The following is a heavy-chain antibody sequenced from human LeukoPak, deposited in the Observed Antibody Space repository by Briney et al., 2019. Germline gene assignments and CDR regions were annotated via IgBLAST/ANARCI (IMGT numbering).Heavy chain of an antibody. CDR3: ARVASGYCSSTSCYGY. J-gene: IGHJ4*02. CDR2: IIPIFGTA. Sequence: SVKVPCKASGGTFSSYAISWVRQAPGQGLEWMGGIIPIFGTANYAQKFQGRVTITADESTSTAYMELSSLRSEDTAVYYCARVASGYCSSTSCYGYWGQGTLVTVSS. D-gene: IGHD2-2*01. V-gene: IGHV1-69*13. CDR1: GGTFSSYA.